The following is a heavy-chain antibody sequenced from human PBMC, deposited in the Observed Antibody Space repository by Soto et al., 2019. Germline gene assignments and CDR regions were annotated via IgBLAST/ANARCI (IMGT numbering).Heavy chain of an antibody. CDR2: IVVGSGNT. CDR3: AARNLDSSSYYGMDV. Sequence: GASVKVSCKASRFTFTSSAVQWVRQARGQRLEWIGWIVVGSGNTNYAQKFQERVTITRDMSTSTAYMELSSLRSEDTAVYYCAARNLDSSSYYGMDVWGQGTTVTVSS. J-gene: IGHJ6*02. CDR1: RFTFTSSA. D-gene: IGHD6-6*01. V-gene: IGHV1-58*01.